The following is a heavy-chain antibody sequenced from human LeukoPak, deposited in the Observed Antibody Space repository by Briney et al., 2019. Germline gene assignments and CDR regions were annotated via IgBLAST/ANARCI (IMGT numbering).Heavy chain of an antibody. V-gene: IGHV5-51*01. Sequence: GESLKISCKGSGYSFTSYWIGWVRQMPGKGLEWMGIIYPGDSDTRYSPSFQGQVTISADKSISTAYLQWSSLKASDTAMYYCARHGASGYSSGWPGASAFDIWGQGTMVTVSS. CDR1: GYSFTSYW. CDR3: ARHGASGYSSGWPGASAFDI. CDR2: IYPGDSDT. J-gene: IGHJ3*02. D-gene: IGHD6-19*01.